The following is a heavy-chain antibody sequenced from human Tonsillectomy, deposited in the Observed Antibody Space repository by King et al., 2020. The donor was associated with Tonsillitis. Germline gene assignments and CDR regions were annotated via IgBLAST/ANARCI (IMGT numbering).Heavy chain of an antibody. CDR1: GDSLTGYY. CDR2: INHSGST. J-gene: IGHJ6*03. Sequence: VQLQQWGAGLLKPSETLSLTCAVYGDSLTGYYLSWIRQPPGMGLEWVGEINHSGSTHYIPSLKSLVTMSVDKSKNKLSLKLSSVTAADTAVYHCARKSGGRLERRNEVYYYYYLDVWGKGTTVTVTS. D-gene: IGHD1-26*01. CDR3: ARKSGGRLERRNEVYYYYYLDV. V-gene: IGHV4-34*01.